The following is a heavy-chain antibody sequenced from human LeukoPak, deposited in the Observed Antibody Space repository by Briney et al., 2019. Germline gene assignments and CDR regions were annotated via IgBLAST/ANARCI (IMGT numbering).Heavy chain of an antibody. CDR3: ARVRERYCSGGSCYSRVGYFQH. Sequence: GGSLRLSCAASGFTFSRYAMHWVRQAPGKGLEWVAVISYDGSNKYYADSVKGRFTISRDNSKNTLYLQMNSLRAEDTAVYYCARVRERYCSGGSCYSRVGYFQHWGQGTLVTVSS. D-gene: IGHD2-15*01. CDR1: GFTFSRYA. J-gene: IGHJ1*01. V-gene: IGHV3-30-3*01. CDR2: ISYDGSNK.